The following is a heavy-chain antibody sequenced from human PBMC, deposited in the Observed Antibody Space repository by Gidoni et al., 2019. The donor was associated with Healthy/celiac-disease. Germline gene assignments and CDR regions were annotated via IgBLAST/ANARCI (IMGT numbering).Heavy chain of an antibody. CDR1: GYTFTSYG. V-gene: IGHV1-18*01. J-gene: IGHJ4*02. CDR3: ARDRDIDDFWSGYFTFDY. Sequence: QVQLVQSGAEVKKPGASVKVSCKASGYTFTSYGISWVRQAPGQGLEWMGWISAYNGNTNYAQKLQGRVTMTTDTSTSTAYMELRSLRSDDTAVYYCARDRDIDDFWSGYFTFDYWGQGTLVTVSS. D-gene: IGHD3-3*01. CDR2: ISAYNGNT.